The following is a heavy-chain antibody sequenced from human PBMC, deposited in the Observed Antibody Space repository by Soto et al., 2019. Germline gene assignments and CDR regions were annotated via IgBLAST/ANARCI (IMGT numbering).Heavy chain of an antibody. Sequence: QVQLVESGGGVLQPGRSLRLSCAASGFSSSDYGMHWVRQAPGKGREWVAVISSDESSKYYADSVKGRFTISRVHSKNTLYLQMDSLRPDDTAAYYCANEGGNSYDYYGMDVWGQGTTATVAS. J-gene: IGHJ6*02. CDR2: ISSDESSK. V-gene: IGHV3-30*18. D-gene: IGHD2-21*02. CDR1: GFSSSDYG. CDR3: ANEGGNSYDYYGMDV.